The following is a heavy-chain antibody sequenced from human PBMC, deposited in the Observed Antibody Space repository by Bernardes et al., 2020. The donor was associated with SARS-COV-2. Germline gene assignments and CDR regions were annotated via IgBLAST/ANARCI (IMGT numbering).Heavy chain of an antibody. Sequence: GGSLRLSCAASGFSFRDYPMNWVRQPPGKGLEWVSAIPWSGSNIEYAASVKGRFTISRDNAENSLYLQMNSLRADDTALYYCAKNLTGFITSDAFDIWGQGTMVTVSS. CDR3: AKNLTGFITSDAFDI. CDR2: IPWSGSNI. J-gene: IGHJ3*02. D-gene: IGHD2-8*02. V-gene: IGHV3-9*01. CDR1: GFSFRDYP.